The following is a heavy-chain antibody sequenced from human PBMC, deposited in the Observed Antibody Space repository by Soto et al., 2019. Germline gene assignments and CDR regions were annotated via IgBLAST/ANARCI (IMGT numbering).Heavy chain of an antibody. CDR3: ARVGLKFLLGGEFFQV. D-gene: IGHD3-16*01. J-gene: IGHJ1*01. CDR1: GFTLSSYS. Sequence: DVYLVESGGGLVQPGGSLRLSCTASGFTLSSYSMNWVRQAPGKGPEWVLHISSNSDTVDYADSVKGRFTISRDNARNSLSLQMNSLRAEDTAVYYCARVGLKFLLGGEFFQVWGQGTLVTVSS. V-gene: IGHV3-48*01. CDR2: ISSNSDTV.